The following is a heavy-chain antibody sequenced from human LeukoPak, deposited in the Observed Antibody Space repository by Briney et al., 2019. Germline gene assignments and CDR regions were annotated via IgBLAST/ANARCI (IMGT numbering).Heavy chain of an antibody. V-gene: IGHV4-59*01. CDR2: IYYSGST. J-gene: IGHJ4*02. CDR1: GGSISSYY. D-gene: IGHD1-20*01. CDR3: VRGNWRSDFDY. Sequence: PSETLSLTCTVSGGSISSYYWSWIRQPPGKGLEWIGYIYYSGSTNYNPSLKSRVTISVDTSKNQFSLKLSSVTAADTAVYYCVRGNWRSDFDYWGQGTLVTVSS.